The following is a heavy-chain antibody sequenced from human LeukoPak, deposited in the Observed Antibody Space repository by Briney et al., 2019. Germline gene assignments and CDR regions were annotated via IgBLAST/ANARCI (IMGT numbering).Heavy chain of an antibody. D-gene: IGHD6-13*01. Sequence: PSETLSLTCTVSGGSVSSGSYYWSWIRQPPGKGLEWIGYIYYSGSTNYNPSLKSRVTISVDTSKNQFSLKLSSVTAADTAVYYCARRLGSRLIDPWGQGTLVTVSS. CDR3: ARRLGSRLIDP. CDR1: GGSVSSGSYY. J-gene: IGHJ5*02. CDR2: IYYSGST. V-gene: IGHV4-61*01.